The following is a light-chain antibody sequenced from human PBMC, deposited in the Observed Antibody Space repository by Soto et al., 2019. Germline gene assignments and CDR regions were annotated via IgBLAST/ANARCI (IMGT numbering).Light chain of an antibody. Sequence: AIRMTQSPSSLSASTGDRVTITCRASQGISSYLAWYQQKPGKAPKLLIYAASTLQSGVPSRFSGSGSGTDFTLTISCLQSEDFATYYCQQYYSYPPRWTFXQGTKVDIK. CDR1: QGISSY. J-gene: IGKJ1*01. CDR2: AAS. CDR3: QQYYSYPPRWT. V-gene: IGKV1-8*01.